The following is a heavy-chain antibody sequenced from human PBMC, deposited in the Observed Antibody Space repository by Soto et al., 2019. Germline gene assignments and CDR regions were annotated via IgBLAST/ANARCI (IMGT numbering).Heavy chain of an antibody. CDR3: AKDIDTYGSGSYYNTFEY. D-gene: IGHD3-10*01. CDR2: ISWNSGRI. CDR1: GFTFDDYA. J-gene: IGHJ4*02. Sequence: GGSLRLYCAASGFTFDDYAMHWVRQAPGKGLEWVSGISWNSGRIGYADSVKGRFTISRDNAKNSLYLQMNSRRAEDTALYYCAKDIDTYGSGSYYNTFEYRGQGTLVTVSS. V-gene: IGHV3-9*01.